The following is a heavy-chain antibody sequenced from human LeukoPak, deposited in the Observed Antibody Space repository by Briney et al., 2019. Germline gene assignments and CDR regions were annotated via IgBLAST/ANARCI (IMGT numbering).Heavy chain of an antibody. CDR3: ARAAAGLSYFDY. V-gene: IGHV3-30-3*01. J-gene: IGHJ4*02. CDR2: ISYDGSNK. CDR1: GFTFSSYA. Sequence: PGGSLRLSCAASGFTFSSYAMHWVRQAPGKGLEWVAVISYDGSNKYYADSVKGRFTISRDNSKNTLYLQMNSLRAEDTAVYYCARAAAGLSYFDYWGQGTLVTVSS. D-gene: IGHD6-13*01.